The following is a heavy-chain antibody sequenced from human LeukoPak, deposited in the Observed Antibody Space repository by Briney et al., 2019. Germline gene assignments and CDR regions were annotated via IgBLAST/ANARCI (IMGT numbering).Heavy chain of an antibody. V-gene: IGHV4-39*01. D-gene: IGHD4-17*01. CDR1: GGSISSSSSY. CDR2: IYYSGST. Sequence: PSETLSLTCTVSGGSISSSSSYWGWIHQPPGKGLEWIGSIYYSGSTYYNPSLKSRVTISVDTSKNQFSLKLSSVTAADTAVYYCARPGRADYGDYRTPDDAFDIWGQGTMVTVSS. J-gene: IGHJ3*02. CDR3: ARPGRADYGDYRTPDDAFDI.